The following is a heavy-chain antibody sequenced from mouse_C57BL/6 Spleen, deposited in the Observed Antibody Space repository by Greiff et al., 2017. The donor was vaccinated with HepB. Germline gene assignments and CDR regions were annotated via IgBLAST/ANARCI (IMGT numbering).Heavy chain of an antibody. Sequence: EVQLQQSGPELVKPGASVKISCKASGYTFTDYYMNWVKQSHGKSLEWIGDINPNNGGTSYNQKFKGKATLTVDKSSSTAYMELRSLTSEDSAVYYCARWATAQATWFAYWGQGTLVTVSA. CDR2: INPNNGGT. J-gene: IGHJ3*01. V-gene: IGHV1-26*01. CDR3: ARWATAQATWFAY. D-gene: IGHD3-2*02. CDR1: GYTFTDYY.